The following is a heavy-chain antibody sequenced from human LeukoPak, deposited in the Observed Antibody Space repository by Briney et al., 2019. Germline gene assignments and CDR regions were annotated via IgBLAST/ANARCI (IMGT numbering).Heavy chain of an antibody. CDR1: GFTFSSYA. CDR3: ARDGPAVIYFGYFQY. V-gene: IGHV3-30*03. CDR2: ISYDGSNK. D-gene: IGHD2-21*01. J-gene: IGHJ4*02. Sequence: GGSLRLSCAASGFTFSSYAMYWVRQAPGKGLEWVAVISYDGSNKYYVDSVKGRFTISRDNSKNTLYLQMSSLKGEDTAVYYCARDGPAVIYFGYFQYWGQGTLVTVSS.